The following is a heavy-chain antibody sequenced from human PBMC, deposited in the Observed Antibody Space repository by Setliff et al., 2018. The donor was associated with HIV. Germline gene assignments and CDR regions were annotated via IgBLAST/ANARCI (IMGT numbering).Heavy chain of an antibody. CDR1: GYTFTAYG. CDR2: IATYSDET. Sequence: ASVKVSCKPSGYTFTAYGLSWVRQAPGQGLEWMGWIATYSDETSYAQKFLDRVTMTIDTATSRAYMELRSLRSDDTAVYFCARLGSGWSDSYYYAMDIWGQGTTVTVSS. V-gene: IGHV1-18*01. D-gene: IGHD6-19*01. J-gene: IGHJ6*02. CDR3: ARLGSGWSDSYYYAMDI.